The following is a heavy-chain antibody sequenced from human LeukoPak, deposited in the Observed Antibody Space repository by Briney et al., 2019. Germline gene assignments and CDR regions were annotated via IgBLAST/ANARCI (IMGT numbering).Heavy chain of an antibody. D-gene: IGHD4-23*01. CDR3: ARDDYGGVFDY. V-gene: IGHV4-34*01. Sequence: SETLSLTCAVYGGSFSGYYWSWIRQPPGKGLEWIGEINHSGSTNYNPSLKSRVTISVDTSKNQFSLKLSSVTAADTAVYYCARDDYGGVFDYWGQGTLVTVSS. J-gene: IGHJ4*02. CDR2: INHSGST. CDR1: GGSFSGYY.